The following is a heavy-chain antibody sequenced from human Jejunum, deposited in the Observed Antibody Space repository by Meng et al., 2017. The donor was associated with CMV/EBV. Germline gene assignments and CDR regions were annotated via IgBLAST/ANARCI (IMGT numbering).Heavy chain of an antibody. J-gene: IGHJ4*02. D-gene: IGHD2-21*01. CDR2: INPKNGDT. CDR3: TRDLYCGGNCYSAVDY. Sequence: TFTGFYINWVRQAPGQGLEWLGWINPKNGDTNYAQKFQGRVTMTGDTSTSTAYMELSRLSSDDTAVYYCTRDLYCGGNCYSAVDYWGQGTQVTVFS. CDR1: TFTGFY. V-gene: IGHV1-2*02.